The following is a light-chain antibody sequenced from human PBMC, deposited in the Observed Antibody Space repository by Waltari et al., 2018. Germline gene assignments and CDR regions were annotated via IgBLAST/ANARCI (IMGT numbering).Light chain of an antibody. J-gene: IGLJ1*01. Sequence: QSGLTQPASVSGSPGQSITVSCTGTSSGVGSYNLVSWYQQYPGKAPKLMVYEVTKRTSGVSDRFSGSKSGNTASLTISGLQSEDEADYYCCSYAGLGIYVFGTGTKVTVL. CDR2: EVT. CDR3: CSYAGLGIYV. CDR1: SSGVGSYNL. V-gene: IGLV2-23*02.